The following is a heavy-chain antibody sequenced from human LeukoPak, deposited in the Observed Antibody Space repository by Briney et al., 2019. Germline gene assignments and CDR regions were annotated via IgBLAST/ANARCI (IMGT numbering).Heavy chain of an antibody. CDR1: GFTFSSYA. D-gene: IGHD1-26*01. J-gene: IGHJ3*02. CDR3: ATDGDPYSGSPRYHAFDN. CDR2: ISYDGSNK. Sequence: PARSLRLSCAASGFTFSSYAMHWLRQAPDKGLQGVAVISYDGSNKYYADSVKGRCAISRDNSKNALYLQMNSLRAEGTAVYYCATDGDPYSGSPRYHAFDNWGQGTMVTVSS. V-gene: IGHV3-30*01.